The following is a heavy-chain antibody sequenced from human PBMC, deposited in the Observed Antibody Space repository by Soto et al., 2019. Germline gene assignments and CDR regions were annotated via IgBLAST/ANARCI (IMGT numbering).Heavy chain of an antibody. D-gene: IGHD5-18*01. J-gene: IGHJ6*02. CDR3: ARVGRRAGYSYGYRYYYYGMDV. V-gene: IGHV1-18*01. CDR2: ISAYNGNT. CDR1: GYTFTSYC. Sequence: VASVKVSCKASGYTFTSYCISWVRQAPGQGLEWMGWISAYNGNTNYAQKLQGRVTMTTDTSTSTAYMELRSLRSDDTAVYYCARVGRRAGYSYGYRYYYYGMDVWGQGTTVTVSS.